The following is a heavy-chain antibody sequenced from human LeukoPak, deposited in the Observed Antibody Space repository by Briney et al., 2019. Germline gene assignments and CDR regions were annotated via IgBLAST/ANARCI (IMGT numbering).Heavy chain of an antibody. Sequence: SETLSLTCIVSGASISSYYWSWIRQPPGKRREWIGYVHHDGTTNQNPSRKSRVAISMDTSRNQMSLKLYSMTAADTAMYYCARGSTRADDYWGQGILVTVS. J-gene: IGHJ4*02. CDR1: GASISSYY. D-gene: IGHD2/OR15-2a*01. V-gene: IGHV4-59*01. CDR3: ARGSTRADDY. CDR2: VHHDGTT.